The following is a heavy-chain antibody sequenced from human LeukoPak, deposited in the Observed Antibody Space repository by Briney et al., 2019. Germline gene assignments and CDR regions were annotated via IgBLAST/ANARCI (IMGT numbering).Heavy chain of an antibody. J-gene: IGHJ6*02. Sequence: ASVKVSCKASGYTFTSYAMHWVRQAPGQRLECMGWINTGNGNTKYSQKFQGRVTITRDTSASTAYMDLSSLRSEDTAVYYCARVPSEDYYYGMDVWGQGTTVTVSS. CDR3: ARVPSEDYYYGMDV. V-gene: IGHV1-3*04. CDR1: GYTFTSYA. CDR2: INTGNGNT. D-gene: IGHD2-2*01.